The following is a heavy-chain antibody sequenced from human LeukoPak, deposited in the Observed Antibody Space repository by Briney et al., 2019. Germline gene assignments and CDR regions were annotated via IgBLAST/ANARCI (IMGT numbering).Heavy chain of an antibody. Sequence: NLGGPLKISLKGSGYRFTTYCIGWVRQMPGKGLEWMGIFYPGDCDTRYSPSFQGQLTISADKSISTAYLQWSSLKASDTAMYYCARSGRPTDYFDYWGQGTLVTVSS. V-gene: IGHV5-51*01. CDR2: FYPGDCDT. J-gene: IGHJ4*02. CDR1: GYRFTTYC. D-gene: IGHD6-6*01. CDR3: ARSGRPTDYFDY.